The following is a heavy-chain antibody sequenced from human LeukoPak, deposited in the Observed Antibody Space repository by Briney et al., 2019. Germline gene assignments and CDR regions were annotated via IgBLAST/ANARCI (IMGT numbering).Heavy chain of an antibody. J-gene: IGHJ4*02. CDR1: GFTFSSYS. Sequence: PGGSLRLSCAASGFTFSSYSMKWVRQAPGKGLGWVSSISSSSSYIYYADSVKGRFTISRDNAQNSLYLQMNSLRAEDTAIYYCVRDRGTYRPIDYWGQGTLVTVSS. CDR2: ISSSSSYI. D-gene: IGHD1-26*01. V-gene: IGHV3-21*04. CDR3: VRDRGTYRPIDY.